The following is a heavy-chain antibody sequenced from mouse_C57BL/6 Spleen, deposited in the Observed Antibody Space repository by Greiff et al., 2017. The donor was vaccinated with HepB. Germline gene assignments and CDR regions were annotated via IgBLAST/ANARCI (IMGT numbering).Heavy chain of an antibody. CDR3: ARVQFERTNYFDY. CDR2: INPNNGGT. V-gene: IGHV1-26*01. Sequence: EVQLQQSGPELVKPGASVKISCKASGYTFTDYYMNWVKQSHGKSLEWIGDINPNNGGTSYNQKFKGKATLTVDKSSSTAYMELRSLTSEDSAVYYCARVQFERTNYFDYWGQGTTLTVSS. J-gene: IGHJ2*01. CDR1: GYTFTDYY.